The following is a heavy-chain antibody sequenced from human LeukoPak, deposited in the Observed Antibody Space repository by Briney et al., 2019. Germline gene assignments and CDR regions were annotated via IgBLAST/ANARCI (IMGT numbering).Heavy chain of an antibody. CDR2: MYYSGST. V-gene: IGHV4-39*01. Sequence: SETLSLTCSVSGGSISSSSYYWGWIRQPPGKGLEWIGNMYYSGSTYYNPSLKSRVTISVDTSKNQFSLKLNSVTAADTAVYYCVRPFPPRGDSWFDPWGQGILVTVSS. D-gene: IGHD3-22*01. CDR1: GGSISSSSYY. CDR3: VRPFPPRGDSWFDP. J-gene: IGHJ5*02.